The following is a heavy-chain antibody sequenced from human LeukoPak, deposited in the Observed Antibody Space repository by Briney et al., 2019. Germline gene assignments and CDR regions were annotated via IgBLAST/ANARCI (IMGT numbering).Heavy chain of an antibody. D-gene: IGHD6-13*01. V-gene: IGHV3-9*01. Sequence: GGSLRLSCAASGFTFDDYGMHWVRQAPGKGLEWVSGILRNSGSIGYADSVKGRFTISRDDAKNSLYLQMNSLRAEDTALYYCVKDGGRETAAAYYWGQGTLVSVSS. CDR1: GFTFDDYG. J-gene: IGHJ4*02. CDR2: ILRNSGSI. CDR3: VKDGGRETAAAYY.